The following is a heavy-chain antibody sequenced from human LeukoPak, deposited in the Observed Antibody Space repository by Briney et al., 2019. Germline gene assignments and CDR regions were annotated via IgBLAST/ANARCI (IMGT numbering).Heavy chain of an antibody. V-gene: IGHV4-34*01. CDR3: ARWRDYGDQLDY. CDR2: INHSGST. D-gene: IGHD4-17*01. J-gene: IGHJ4*02. Sequence: SETLSLTCTVYDESFSDFYWNWIRQPPGKGLEWIGEINHSGSTNYNPSLKSRVTISLDTSKNQFSLKLSSVTAADTAVYYCARWRDYGDQLDYWGQGTLVTVSS. CDR1: DESFSDFY.